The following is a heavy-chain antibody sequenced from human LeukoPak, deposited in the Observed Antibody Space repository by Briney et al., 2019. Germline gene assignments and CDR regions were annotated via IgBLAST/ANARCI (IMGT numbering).Heavy chain of an antibody. J-gene: IGHJ4*02. V-gene: IGHV4-59*01. D-gene: IGHD3-16*02. CDR2: IYYSGST. Sequence: SETLSLTCTVSGGSISSYYWRWIRQPPGKGLEWIGYIYYSGSTNYNPSLKSRVTISVDTSKNQFSLKLSSVTAADTAVYYCARSPTYDYIWGSYLYYFDYWGQGALVTVSS. CDR1: GGSISSYY. CDR3: ARSPTYDYIWGSYLYYFDY.